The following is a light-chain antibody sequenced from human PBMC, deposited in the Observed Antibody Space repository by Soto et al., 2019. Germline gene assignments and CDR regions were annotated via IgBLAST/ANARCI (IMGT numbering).Light chain of an antibody. Sequence: QSVLTQPPSASGTPGQRVTISCSGSSSNLGDNTVNWYQQLPGTAPKLLIYRNNRRPSEVPDRFSGSKSGTSASLAISGLQYDDEADYYCATWDDSLNGPVFGGGTKLTVL. CDR1: SSNLGDNT. CDR3: ATWDDSLNGPV. V-gene: IGLV1-44*01. CDR2: RNN. J-gene: IGLJ3*02.